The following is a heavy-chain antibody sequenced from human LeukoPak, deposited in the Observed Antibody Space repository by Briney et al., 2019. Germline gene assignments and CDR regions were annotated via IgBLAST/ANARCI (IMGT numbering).Heavy chain of an antibody. CDR2: ISYDGSNK. D-gene: IGHD3-22*01. CDR3: ARSTYYYDSSGFDY. Sequence: PGGSLRLSCAASGFTFSSYAMHWVRQAPGNGLEWVAVISYDGSNKYYADSVKGRFTISRDNSKNTLYLQMNSLRAEDTAVYYCARSTYYYDSSGFDYWGQGTLVTVSS. J-gene: IGHJ4*02. V-gene: IGHV3-30-3*01. CDR1: GFTFSSYA.